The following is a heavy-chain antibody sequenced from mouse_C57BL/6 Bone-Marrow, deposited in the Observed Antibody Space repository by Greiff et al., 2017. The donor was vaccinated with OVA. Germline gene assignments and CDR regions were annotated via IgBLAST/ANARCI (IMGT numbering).Heavy chain of an antibody. Sequence: QVQLQQPGAELVMPGASVKLSCKASGYTFTSYWMHWVKQRPGQGLEWIGEIDPSDSYTNYNQKFKGKSTLTVDNSSSTAYMQLSSLTSEDSAVYYCAREGYSNPYFDYWGQGTTLTVSS. J-gene: IGHJ2*01. CDR2: IDPSDSYT. D-gene: IGHD2-5*01. V-gene: IGHV1-69*01. CDR3: AREGYSNPYFDY. CDR1: GYTFTSYW.